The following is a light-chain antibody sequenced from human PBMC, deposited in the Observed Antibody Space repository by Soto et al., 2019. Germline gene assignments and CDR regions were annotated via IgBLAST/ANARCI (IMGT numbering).Light chain of an antibody. V-gene: IGKV3-15*01. CDR3: QQYNFWWT. CDR1: QSVGRS. Sequence: EIMMTQSPATLSVPPGESATLSCRASQSVGRSVAWYQQRPGQSPSLLIFNASTRASGISARFSGSGSGTDFSLAISGLQSEDYAVYYCQQYNFWWTFRRGTKVE. J-gene: IGKJ1*01. CDR2: NAS.